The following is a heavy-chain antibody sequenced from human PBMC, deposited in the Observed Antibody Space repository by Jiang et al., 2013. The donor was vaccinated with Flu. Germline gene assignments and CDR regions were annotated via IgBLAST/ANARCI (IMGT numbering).Heavy chain of an antibody. Sequence: IWYDGSQKYYADSMKGRFTXSRDNSKSTLYLQMNSLGVEDTALYYCVRDNRNDWYFDLWGRGTLVTVSS. D-gene: IGHD1-14*01. CDR3: VRDNRNDWYFDL. CDR2: IWYDGSQK. J-gene: IGHJ2*01. V-gene: IGHV3-33*01.